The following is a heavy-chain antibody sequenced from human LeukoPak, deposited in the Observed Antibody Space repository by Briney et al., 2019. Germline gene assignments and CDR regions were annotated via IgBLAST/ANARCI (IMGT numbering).Heavy chain of an antibody. J-gene: IGHJ6*03. D-gene: IGHD6-13*01. V-gene: IGHV1-69*05. CDR1: GGTFSSYA. CDR2: IIPIFGTA. Sequence: SVKVSCKASGGTFSSYAISWVRQAPGQGLEWMGRIIPIFGTANYAQKFQGRVTITTDESTSTAYMELSSLRSEDTAVYYCARGGGSSPTGCYYYYMDVWGKGTTVTVSS. CDR3: ARGGGSSPTGCYYYYMDV.